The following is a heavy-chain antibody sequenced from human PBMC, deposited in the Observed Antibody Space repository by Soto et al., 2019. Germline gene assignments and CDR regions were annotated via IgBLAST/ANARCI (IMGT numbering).Heavy chain of an antibody. D-gene: IGHD2-15*01. J-gene: IGHJ5*02. V-gene: IGHV4-34*01. Sequence: SETLSLTCAVYGGSFSGYYWSWIRQPAGKGLEWIGEINHSGSTNYNPSLKSRVTISVDTSKNQFSLKLSSVTAADTAVYYCARGILPPNIVVVVVAKTNWFDPWGQGTLVTVSS. CDR2: INHSGST. CDR3: ARGILPPNIVVVVVAKTNWFDP. CDR1: GGSFSGYY.